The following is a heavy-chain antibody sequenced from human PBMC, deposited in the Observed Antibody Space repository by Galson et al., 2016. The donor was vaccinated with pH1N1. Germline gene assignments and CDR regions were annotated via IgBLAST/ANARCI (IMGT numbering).Heavy chain of an antibody. V-gene: IGHV3-9*01. CDR2: ISWNSGKR. CDR1: GFTFEDYG. J-gene: IGHJ4*02. Sequence: SLRLSCAASGFTFEDYGMHWVRQAPGRGLEWVSGISWNSGKREYADSVKGRFTISRDNTKKSLYLQVRSLTTDDKAFYYCAKDRYMNIWQGYIDSWGQGTLITVSS. D-gene: IGHD3-9*01. CDR3: AKDRYMNIWQGYIDS.